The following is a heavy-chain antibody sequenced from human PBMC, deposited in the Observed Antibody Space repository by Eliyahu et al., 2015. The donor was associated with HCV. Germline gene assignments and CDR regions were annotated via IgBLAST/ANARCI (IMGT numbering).Heavy chain of an antibody. D-gene: IGHD5-12*01. J-gene: IGHJ4*02. Sequence: QVQLVQSGAEVKKPGASVXXSCKASGYTFTXDGISWGRQAPGQGXEWMGWXSAYNGNTNYAQKLQGRVTMTTDTSTSTAYMELRSLRSDDTAVYYCARAGGGYEFLYWGQGTLVTVSS. CDR2: XSAYNGNT. V-gene: IGHV1-18*01. CDR1: GYTFTXDG. CDR3: ARAGGGYEFLY.